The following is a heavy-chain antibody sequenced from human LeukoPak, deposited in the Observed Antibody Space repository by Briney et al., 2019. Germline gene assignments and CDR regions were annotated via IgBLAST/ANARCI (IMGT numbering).Heavy chain of an antibody. CDR3: AKHPGPYGANPFNS. CDR1: GFVFSNFA. D-gene: IGHD4-23*01. Sequence: GGSLRLSCGASGFVFSNFALSWVRQAPGKGLEWVSTIIGSGRSPFHAASVKGRFTISKETSNNPFFLHMDRLRADDPAMYFCAKHPGPYGANPFNSWGLGTLVTVSS. J-gene: IGHJ4*02. V-gene: IGHV3-23*01. CDR2: IIGSGRSP.